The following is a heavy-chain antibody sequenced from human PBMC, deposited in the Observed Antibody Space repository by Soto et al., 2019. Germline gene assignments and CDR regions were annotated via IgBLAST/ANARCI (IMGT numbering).Heavy chain of an antibody. CDR1: GGSISSSRYY. V-gene: IGHV4-39*01. CDR2: IYYSGST. D-gene: IGHD6-13*01. CDR3: ASPVVEQQLPNWFDP. Sequence: QLQLQESGPGLAKPSETLSLTCTVSGGSISSSRYYCGWIRQPPGKGLEWMGRIYYSGSTYYNPSLKSRVTISVDTYANQFSLTLTSVTAADTAVYYCASPVVEQQLPNWFDPWGQGTLVTVSS. J-gene: IGHJ5*02.